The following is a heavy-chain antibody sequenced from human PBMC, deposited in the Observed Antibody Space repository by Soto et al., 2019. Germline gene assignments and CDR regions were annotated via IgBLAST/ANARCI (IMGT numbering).Heavy chain of an antibody. D-gene: IGHD3-9*01. CDR1: GFTFSSYA. Sequence: PGGSLRLSCAASGFTFSSYAMSWVRQAPGKGLEWVAVISYDGSNKYYADSVKGRFTISRDNSKNTLYLQMNSLRAEDTAVYYCARGRIDILTGYYNYWGQGTLVTVSS. CDR2: ISYDGSNK. CDR3: ARGRIDILTGYYNY. V-gene: IGHV3-30-3*01. J-gene: IGHJ4*02.